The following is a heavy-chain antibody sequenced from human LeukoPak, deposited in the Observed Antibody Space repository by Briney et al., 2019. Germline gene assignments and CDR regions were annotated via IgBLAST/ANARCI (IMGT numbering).Heavy chain of an antibody. V-gene: IGHV3-48*03. CDR3: ARGGPARSWVY. Sequence: PGGSLRLSCAASGFTFSDYEMNWVSQAPGKGLEWISYISTAGSTKYYAESVKGRFTISRDNAKDSLYLQMNSLRAEDTAVYYCARGGPARSWVYWGQRTLVTVSS. CDR1: GFTFSDYE. J-gene: IGHJ4*02. D-gene: IGHD2-2*01. CDR2: ISTAGSTK.